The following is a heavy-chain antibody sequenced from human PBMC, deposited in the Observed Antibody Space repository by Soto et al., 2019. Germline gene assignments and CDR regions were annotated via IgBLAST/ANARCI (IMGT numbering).Heavy chain of an antibody. D-gene: IGHD3-10*01. CDR2: LFYSWST. Sequence: QRQLRESGPGLVKPSETLSLTCSVSGGSITGSSFSWAWIRQSPGTGLQWIGSLFYSWSTSYHPSIEVRASISADTPKNAFSLELKLMPAADTATYVCARGLLWTRTFDFWGRGTLVTVSS. CDR3: ARGLLWTRTFDF. J-gene: IGHJ4*02. CDR1: GGSITGSSFS. V-gene: IGHV4-39*01.